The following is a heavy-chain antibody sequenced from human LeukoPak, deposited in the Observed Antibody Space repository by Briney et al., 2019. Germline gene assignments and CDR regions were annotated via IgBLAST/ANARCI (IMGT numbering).Heavy chain of an antibody. CDR1: GFTFRSHW. D-gene: IGHD7-27*01. V-gene: IGHV3-74*01. Sequence: GWCLRLSCAASGFTFRSHWMHWVRPAPGQGLVFVSRIKRDESSTAYVDSVKGRFPISRDDAKNTLYLQTDSLRVEDTAVYYCASVDWGSQDYWGQGTLVTVSS. J-gene: IGHJ4*02. CDR3: ASVDWGSQDY. CDR2: IKRDESST.